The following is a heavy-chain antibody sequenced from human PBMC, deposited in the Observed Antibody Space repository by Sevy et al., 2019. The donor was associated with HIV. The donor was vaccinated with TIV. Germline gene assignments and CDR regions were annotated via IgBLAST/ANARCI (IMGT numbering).Heavy chain of an antibody. Sequence: GGSLRLSCAASGFTFSNYAMSWVRQAPGKGLEWVSTIIKSGDGKYYADSVRGRFTVSRDNSKNTLYLQMNSLRVEDTAIYYCAKLVGLGMENWYFGVWGRGARVTVSS. D-gene: IGHD7-27*01. CDR2: IIKSGDGK. V-gene: IGHV3-23*01. CDR1: GFTFSNYA. J-gene: IGHJ2*01. CDR3: AKLVGLGMENWYFGV.